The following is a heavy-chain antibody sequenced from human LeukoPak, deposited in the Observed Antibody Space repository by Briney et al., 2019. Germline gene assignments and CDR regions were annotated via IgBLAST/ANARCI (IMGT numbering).Heavy chain of an antibody. CDR2: IYYSGST. D-gene: IGHD2-15*01. J-gene: IGHJ2*01. V-gene: IGHV4-59*01. CDR1: GGSISSYY. Sequence: SETLSLTCTVSGGSISSYYWSWIRQPPGKGLEWIGYIYYSGSTNYNPSLKSRVTISVDTSKNQFSLKLSSVTAADTAVYYCARDPPSYCSGGSCYRSYWYFDLWGRGTLVTVSS. CDR3: ARDPPSYCSGGSCYRSYWYFDL.